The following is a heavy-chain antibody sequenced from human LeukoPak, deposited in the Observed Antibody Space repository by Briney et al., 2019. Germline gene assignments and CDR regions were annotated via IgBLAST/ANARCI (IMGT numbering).Heavy chain of an antibody. Sequence: PGRSLRLSCAASGFTFSSYGMHWVRQAPGKGLEWVAVIWYDGSNKYYADSVKGRFTISRDNSKNTLYLQMNSLRAEDTAVYYRARDYAMVRGIFDYWGQGTLVTVSS. V-gene: IGHV3-33*01. CDR2: IWYDGSNK. CDR3: ARDYAMVRGIFDY. D-gene: IGHD3-10*01. CDR1: GFTFSSYG. J-gene: IGHJ4*02.